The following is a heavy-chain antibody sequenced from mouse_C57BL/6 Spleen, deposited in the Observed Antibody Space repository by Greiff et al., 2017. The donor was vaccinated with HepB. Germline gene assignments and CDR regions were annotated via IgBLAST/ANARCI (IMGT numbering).Heavy chain of an antibody. CDR3: ARGERFYY. CDR2: ISSGSSTI. J-gene: IGHJ2*01. V-gene: IGHV5-17*01. CDR1: GFTFSDYG. Sequence: EVKLMESGGGLVKPGGSLKLSCAASGFTFSDYGMHWVRQAPEKGLEWVAYISSGSSTIYYADTVKGRFTISRDNAKNTLFLQMTSLRSEDTAMYYCARGERFYYWGQGTTLTVSS.